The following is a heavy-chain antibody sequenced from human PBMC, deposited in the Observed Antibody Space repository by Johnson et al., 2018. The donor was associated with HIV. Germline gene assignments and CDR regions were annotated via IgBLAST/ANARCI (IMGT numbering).Heavy chain of an antibody. CDR2: IGTAGDT. V-gene: IGHV3-13*01. CDR3: ARAIGDGYPGMKAFDI. J-gene: IGHJ3*02. D-gene: IGHD5-24*01. Sequence: VQLVESGGGVVQPGGSLRLSCAASGFTFSSYDMHWVRQATGKGLEWVSAIGTAGDTYYPGSVKGRFTISRENAKNSLYLQMNSLRAGDTAVYYCARAIGDGYPGMKAFDIWVQGTMVTVSS. CDR1: GFTFSSYD.